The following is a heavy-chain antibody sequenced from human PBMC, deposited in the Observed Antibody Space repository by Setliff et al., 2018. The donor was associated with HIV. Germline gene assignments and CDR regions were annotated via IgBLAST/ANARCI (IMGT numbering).Heavy chain of an antibody. Sequence: ASVKVSCKASGYIFTTHDINWVRQATGQGLEWMGWMNPNSGNTGYVQKFKGRVTLTMNTSISTAYMQLSSLGSEDTAVYYCARQYYDYVWGTYRSQYYFDNWGQGTLVTVSS. D-gene: IGHD3-16*02. V-gene: IGHV1-8*02. CDR1: GYIFTTHD. CDR2: MNPNSGNT. CDR3: ARQYYDYVWGTYRSQYYFDN. J-gene: IGHJ4*02.